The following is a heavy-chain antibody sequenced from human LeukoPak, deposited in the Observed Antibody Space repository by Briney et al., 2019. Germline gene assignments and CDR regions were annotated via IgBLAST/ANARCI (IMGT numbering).Heavy chain of an antibody. V-gene: IGHV1-46*01. D-gene: IGHD5-12*01. CDR2: INPSGGST. Sequence: ASVKVSCKASGYTFTSYYMHWVRQAPGQGLEWMGIINPSGGSTSYAQKFQGRVTMTRDTSTSTVYMELSSLRSEDTAVYYCARDRLVATILGVIDYWGQGTLVTVSS. CDR1: GYTFTSYY. CDR3: ARDRLVATILGVIDY. J-gene: IGHJ4*02.